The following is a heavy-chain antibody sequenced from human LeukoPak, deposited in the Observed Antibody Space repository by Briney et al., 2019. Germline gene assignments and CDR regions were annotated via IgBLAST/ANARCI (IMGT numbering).Heavy chain of an antibody. CDR1: STYW. V-gene: IGHV3-15*01. CDR2: IKSKTDGGTT. Sequence: PGGSLRLSCTAFSTYWMSWVRQAPGKGLEWVGRIKSKTDGGTTDYAAPVKGRFTISRDDSKNTRYLQMNSLKTEDTAVYYCTTGVSGRSSWFDYWGQGTLVTVSS. J-gene: IGHJ4*02. CDR3: TTGVSGRSSWFDY. D-gene: IGHD6-13*01.